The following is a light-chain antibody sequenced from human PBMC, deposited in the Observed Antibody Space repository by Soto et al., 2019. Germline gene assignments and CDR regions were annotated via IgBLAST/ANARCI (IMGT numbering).Light chain of an antibody. CDR3: QQYYSYPWT. J-gene: IGKJ1*01. V-gene: IGKV1-5*03. CDR2: KAS. Sequence: DIQMTPSPTTLSASVGDRVTITCRASQSISTWLAWYQQKPGKAPKVLIYKASSLERGVPSRFSGSGSGTEFTLTISSLQPDDFATYYCQQYYSYPWTFGQGTRWIS. CDR1: QSISTW.